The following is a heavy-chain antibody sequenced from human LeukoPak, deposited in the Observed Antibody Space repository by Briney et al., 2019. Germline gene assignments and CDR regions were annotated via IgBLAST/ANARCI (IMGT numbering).Heavy chain of an antibody. Sequence: ASVKVSCKASGGTFSSYATSWGRQAPGQGLEWMGRIIPILGIANYAQKFQGRVTITADKSTSTAYMELSSLRSEDPAVYYCARSGDYDFWSGYSHYYFDYWGQGTLVTVSS. CDR1: GGTFSSYA. CDR3: ARSGDYDFWSGYSHYYFDY. CDR2: IIPILGIA. D-gene: IGHD3-3*01. J-gene: IGHJ4*02. V-gene: IGHV1-69*04.